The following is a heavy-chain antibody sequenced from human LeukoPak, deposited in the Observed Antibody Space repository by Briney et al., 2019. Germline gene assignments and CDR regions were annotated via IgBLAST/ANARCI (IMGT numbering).Heavy chain of an antibody. V-gene: IGHV4-59*01. CDR2: IYYSGSA. D-gene: IGHD1-20*01. CDR3: ARALKARITGTTASVYGMDV. Sequence: SETLSLTCTVSGGSISSYYWSWIRQPPGKGLEWIGYIYYSGSANYNPSLKSRVTISVDTSKNQFSLKLSSVTAADTAVYYCARALKARITGTTASVYGMDVWGQGTTVTVSS. CDR1: GGSISSYY. J-gene: IGHJ6*02.